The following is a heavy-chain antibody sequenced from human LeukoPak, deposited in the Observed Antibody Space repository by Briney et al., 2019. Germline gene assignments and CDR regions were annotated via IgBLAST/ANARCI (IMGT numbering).Heavy chain of an antibody. D-gene: IGHD2-15*01. CDR2: ISTSGGST. V-gene: IGHV3-23*01. CDR3: AKNMGRSDY. CDR1: GFTFSKYA. J-gene: IGHJ4*02. Sequence: PGGSLRLSCAASGFTFSKYAMSWVRQAPGKGMEWVSGISTSGGSTYYADSVKGRFTISRDNSKNTLYLQMNSLRAEDTAVYYCAKNMGRSDYWGQGTLVTVSS.